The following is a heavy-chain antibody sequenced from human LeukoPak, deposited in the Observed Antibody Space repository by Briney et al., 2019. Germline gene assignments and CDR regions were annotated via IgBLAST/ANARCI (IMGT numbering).Heavy chain of an antibody. CDR3: ARRDTADASIDF. J-gene: IGHJ4*02. CDR1: GGPIIGHW. D-gene: IGHD5-18*01. V-gene: IGHV4-59*08. Sequence: SETLSLTCTVSGGPIIGHWWSWIRQPPGKGLEWIGDIFYSGSNNYNPSLKSRLSISLDTSKNQFSLKLSSVTAADTAMYYCARRDTADASIDFWGQGTLVIASS. CDR2: IFYSGSN.